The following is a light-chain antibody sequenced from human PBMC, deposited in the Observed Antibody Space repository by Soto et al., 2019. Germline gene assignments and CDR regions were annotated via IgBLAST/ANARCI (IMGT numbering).Light chain of an antibody. J-gene: IGKJ3*01. CDR1: QSVSNNR. CDR2: GAF. Sequence: EIVLTQSPDTLSLSPGERATLSCRASQSVSNNRLAWYQQRPGQAPSLLIYGAFSRATGVPDRFSGSGSGTDFTLTISRLEPEDFAVYSCQRYGTSRVTFGPGTKVDVK. V-gene: IGKV3-20*01. CDR3: QRYGTSRVT.